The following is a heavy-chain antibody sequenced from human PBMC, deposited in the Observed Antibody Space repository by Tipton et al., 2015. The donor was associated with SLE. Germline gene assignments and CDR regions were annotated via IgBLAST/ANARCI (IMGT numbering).Heavy chain of an antibody. D-gene: IGHD2-21*01. J-gene: IGHJ5*02. CDR1: GGSISSGSYY. Sequence: TLSLTCNVSGGSISSGSYYWSWIRQPAGKGLEWIGHVYTSGITNFNPSLKSRVTISLDTSNNQFSLNLISVTAADTAVYFCARSPAYCGGDCYDNWLDPWGQGTLVTVSS. CDR2: VYTSGIT. CDR3: ARSPAYCGGDCYDNWLDP. V-gene: IGHV4-61*09.